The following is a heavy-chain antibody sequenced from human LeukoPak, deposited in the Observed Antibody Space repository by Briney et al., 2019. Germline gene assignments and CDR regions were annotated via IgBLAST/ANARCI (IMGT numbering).Heavy chain of an antibody. J-gene: IGHJ1*01. CDR1: GVTFNNYA. V-gene: IGHV3-23*01. CDR2: ISGTGGSA. Sequence: GGSLRLSCAASGVTFNNYAMNWVRQGPGEGLEWVSAISGTGGSAYYADSVKGRFTISRDNSKNTLYLEMNSLRADDTAVYYCAQAEKRESGHRFQHWGQGILVTVSS. D-gene: IGHD3-3*01. CDR3: AQAEKRESGHRFQH.